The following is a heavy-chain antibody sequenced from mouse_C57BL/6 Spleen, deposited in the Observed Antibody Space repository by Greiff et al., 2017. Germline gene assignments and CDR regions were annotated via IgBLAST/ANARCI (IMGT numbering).Heavy chain of an antibody. V-gene: IGHV5-15*01. J-gene: IGHJ4*01. D-gene: IGHD4-1*01. CDR1: GFTFSDYG. CDR2: ISNLAYSI. Sequence: EVQLVESGGGLVQPGGSLKLSCAASGFTFSDYGMAWVRQAPRKGPEWVAFISNLAYSIYYADTVTGLFTISRGNAKNTLYLEMSSLRSEDTAMYYCARSLTFYAMDYWGQGTSVTVSS. CDR3: ARSLTFYAMDY.